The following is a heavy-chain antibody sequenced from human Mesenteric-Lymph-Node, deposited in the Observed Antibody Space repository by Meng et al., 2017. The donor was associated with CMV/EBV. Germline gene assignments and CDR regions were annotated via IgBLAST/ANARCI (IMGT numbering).Heavy chain of an antibody. J-gene: IGHJ6*02. Sequence: GGSLRLSCAASGFTFSSYALSWVRQAPGKGLEWVSPISGGGGITYYADSVKGRFTISRDNSKNTLYLQMNSLRAEDTAVYYCAKDLATYYDFWSGVLTGMDVWGQGTTVTVSS. CDR3: AKDLATYYDFWSGVLTGMDV. D-gene: IGHD3-3*01. V-gene: IGHV3-23*01. CDR2: ISGGGGIT. CDR1: GFTFSSYA.